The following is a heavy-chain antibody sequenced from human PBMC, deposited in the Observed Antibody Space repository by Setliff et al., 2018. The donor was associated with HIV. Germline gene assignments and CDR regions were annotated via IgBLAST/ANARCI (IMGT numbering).Heavy chain of an antibody. CDR1: GYSFTFYS. J-gene: IGHJ4*02. CDR2: INPSGGST. CDR3: ARVYGYDSSGYVDY. D-gene: IGHD3-22*01. V-gene: IGHV1-46*01. Sequence: ASVKVSCKASGYSFTFYSMHWVRQAPGHGLEWMGIINPSGGSTTYSQKFQGRVIMTRDTSTSTVYMELNSLRSEDTAVYYCARVYGYDSSGYVDYWGQGTLVTVSS.